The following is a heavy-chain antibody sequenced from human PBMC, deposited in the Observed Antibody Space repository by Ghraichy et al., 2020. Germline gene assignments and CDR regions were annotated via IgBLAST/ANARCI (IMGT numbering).Heavy chain of an antibody. D-gene: IGHD2-15*01. CDR2: IRAYKGNT. J-gene: IGHJ4*02. V-gene: IGHV1-18*01. CDR3: ARDYRRSGGSSLGY. Sequence: ASVKVSCKASGYTFHSYGISWVRQAPGQGLEWMGWIRAYKGNTNYAQKLQGRVTMTTDTSTSTAYMELRSLRSDDTAVYYCARDYRRSGGSSLGYWGQGTLVTVSS. CDR1: GYTFHSYG.